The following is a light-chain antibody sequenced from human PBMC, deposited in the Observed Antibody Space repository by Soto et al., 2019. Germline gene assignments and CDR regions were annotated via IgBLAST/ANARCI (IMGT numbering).Light chain of an antibody. CDR1: FSNIGSNS. CDR2: SDN. J-gene: IGLJ3*02. CDR3: AAWDDRLMGV. V-gene: IGLV1-44*01. Sequence: QLVLTQPPSASGTPGQRVTISCSGSFSNIGSNSVNCYQQLPGTAPKLLIYSDNQRPSGVPDRFSGSKSGTSASLAISGLLSEDEADYYCAAWDDRLMGVFGGGTKLTVL.